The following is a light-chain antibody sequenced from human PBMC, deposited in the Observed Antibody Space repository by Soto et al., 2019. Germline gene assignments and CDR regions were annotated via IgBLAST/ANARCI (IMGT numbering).Light chain of an antibody. CDR3: QQSYSTPIT. CDR1: QGISSY. V-gene: IGKV1-39*01. Sequence: DIQMTQSPSSLSASVGDRVTITCRASQGISSYLNWYQQKPGKAPKLLIYAASSLQSGVPSRFSGSGSGTDFTHTISSLQPEDFATYYCQQSYSTPITFGQGTRLEIK. J-gene: IGKJ5*01. CDR2: AAS.